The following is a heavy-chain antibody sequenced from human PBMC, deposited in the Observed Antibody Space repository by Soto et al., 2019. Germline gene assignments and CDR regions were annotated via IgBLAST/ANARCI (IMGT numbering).Heavy chain of an antibody. V-gene: IGHV4-31*03. Sequence: RSLTCTVSGCSISSGGYYWSWIRQHPGKGLEWIGYIYYSGSTYYNPSLKSRVTISVDTSKNQFSLKLSSVTAADTAVYYCARVKGVLGYYYYGMDVWGQGTTVTVSS. J-gene: IGHJ6*02. CDR1: GCSISSGGYY. CDR2: IYYSGST. D-gene: IGHD3-16*01. CDR3: ARVKGVLGYYYYGMDV.